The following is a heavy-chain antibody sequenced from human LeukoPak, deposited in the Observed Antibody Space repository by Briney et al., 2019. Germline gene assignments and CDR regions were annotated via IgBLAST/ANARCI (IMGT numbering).Heavy chain of an antibody. D-gene: IGHD5-12*01. CDR1: GGSISGYY. J-gene: IGHJ4*02. CDR3: ARYRYSGYEFDY. Sequence: SETLSLTCTVSGGSISGYYWSWIRQPPGKGLDWIGFVHYSGSTNYNPSLKSRVTISVDTSKNQFSLKLNSVTAADTAVYYCARYRYSGYEFDYWGQGTLVTVSS. V-gene: IGHV4-59*01. CDR2: VHYSGST.